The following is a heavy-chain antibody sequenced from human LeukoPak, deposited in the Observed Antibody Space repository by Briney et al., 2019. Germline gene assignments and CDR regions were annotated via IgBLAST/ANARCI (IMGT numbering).Heavy chain of an antibody. D-gene: IGHD3-22*01. V-gene: IGHV4-34*01. CDR3: ARDYYDSSGPTDYYYYMDV. CDR1: GGSFSGYY. Sequence: SETLSLTCAVYGGSFSGYYWSWIRQPPGKRLEWIGEINHSGSTNYNPSLKSRVTISVDTSKNQFSLKLSSVTAADTAVYYCARDYYDSSGPTDYYYYMDVWGKGTTVTVSS. CDR2: INHSGST. J-gene: IGHJ6*03.